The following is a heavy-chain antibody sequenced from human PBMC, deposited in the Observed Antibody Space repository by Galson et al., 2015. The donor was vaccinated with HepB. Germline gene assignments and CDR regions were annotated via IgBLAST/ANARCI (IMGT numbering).Heavy chain of an antibody. D-gene: IGHD5-12*01. CDR3: AKAGVATLNDY. CDR1: GFTFNSYA. Sequence: SLRLSCAASGFTFNSYAMSWVRQAPGKGLEWVSAISGSGGRTYYADSVKGRFTISRDNSKNTLYLQMNSLRAGDTAVYYCAKAGVATLNDYWGQGTLVTVSS. V-gene: IGHV3-23*01. CDR2: ISGSGGRT. J-gene: IGHJ4*02.